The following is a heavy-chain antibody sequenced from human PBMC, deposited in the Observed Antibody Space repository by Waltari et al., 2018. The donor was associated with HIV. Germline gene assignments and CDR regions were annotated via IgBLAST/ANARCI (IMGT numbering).Heavy chain of an antibody. CDR3: AYSYLTGSILHPF. CDR2: INHSGTT. V-gene: IGHV4-34*01. CDR1: GGSFSGYY. D-gene: IGHD3-9*01. Sequence: QEQLQQWGAGLLKPSQTLSLTCAVSGGSFSGYYLNWVRQPPGKGLEWLGEINHSGTTNYNPSLKSRGTMSVDTSKRQFSLKLNSVTAADTAVYFCAYSYLTGSILHPFWGQGTLVTVSS. J-gene: IGHJ4*01.